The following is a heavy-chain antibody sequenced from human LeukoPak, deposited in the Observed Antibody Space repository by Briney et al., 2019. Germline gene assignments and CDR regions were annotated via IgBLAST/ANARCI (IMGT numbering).Heavy chain of an antibody. J-gene: IGHJ3*02. CDR1: GYTFTGYY. V-gene: IGHV1-2*02. CDR3: ARGRGIAAAGIGPI. D-gene: IGHD6-13*01. Sequence: VASVKVSCKASGYTFTGYYMHWVRQAPGQGLEWMGWINPNSGGTNYAQKFQGRVTMTRDTSISTAYMELSRLRSDDTAVYYCARGRGIAAAGIGPIWGQWTMVTISS. CDR2: INPNSGGT.